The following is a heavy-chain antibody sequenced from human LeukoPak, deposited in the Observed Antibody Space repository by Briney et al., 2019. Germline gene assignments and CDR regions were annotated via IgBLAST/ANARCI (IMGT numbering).Heavy chain of an antibody. V-gene: IGHV1-2*02. CDR3: AMRGVDYYGSGSLHNWFDP. CDR2: INPNSGGT. CDR1: GYTFTGYY. J-gene: IGHJ5*02. D-gene: IGHD3-10*01. Sequence: ASVKVSCKASGYTFTGYYMHWVRQAPGQGLEWMGWINPNSGGTNYAQKFQGRVTMTRDTSISTAYMELSRLRSDDTAVYYCAMRGVDYYGSGSLHNWFDPWGQGTLVTVSS.